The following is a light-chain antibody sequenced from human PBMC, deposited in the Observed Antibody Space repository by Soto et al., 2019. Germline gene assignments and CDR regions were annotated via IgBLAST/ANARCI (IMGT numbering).Light chain of an antibody. V-gene: IGKV2-28*01. CDR3: MQTLQTPYT. CDR1: QSLLHGNGYNY. Sequence: DIVMTQSPLSLPVTPGEPASISCRSSQSLLHGNGYNYLDWYLQKPGQSPQLLIYLGSNRASGVPDRFSGSGSCTDFTLKISRLEAEDVGVYYCMQTLQTPYTFGQGTKLEIK. J-gene: IGKJ2*01. CDR2: LGS.